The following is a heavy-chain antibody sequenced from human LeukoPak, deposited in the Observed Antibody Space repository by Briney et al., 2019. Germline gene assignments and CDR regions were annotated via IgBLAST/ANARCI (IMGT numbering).Heavy chain of an antibody. Sequence: SETLSLTCTVSGGSISSYYWSWIRQPAGKGLEWIGRIYTSGSTNYNPSLKSRVTMSVDTSKNQFSLKLSSVTAADTAVYYCARNYYDSSGYPVEDAFDIWGQGTMVTVSS. D-gene: IGHD3-22*01. V-gene: IGHV4-4*07. CDR1: GGSISSYY. J-gene: IGHJ3*02. CDR2: IYTSGST. CDR3: ARNYYDSSGYPVEDAFDI.